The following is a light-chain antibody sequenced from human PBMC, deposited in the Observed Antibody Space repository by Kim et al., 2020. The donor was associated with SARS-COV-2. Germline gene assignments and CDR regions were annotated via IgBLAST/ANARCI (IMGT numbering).Light chain of an antibody. J-gene: IGKJ1*01. CDR1: QKSGSS. V-gene: IGKV3-11*01. CDR2: DAS. CDR3: QHRYWPSAT. Sequence: PREGGTLSCWASQKSGSSVAWYHQKPGQAPTLLIHDASIRATAIPARFSGSGSWTDFSLITNSLVPEDFAVDYCQHRYWPSATFGQGTKVDIK.